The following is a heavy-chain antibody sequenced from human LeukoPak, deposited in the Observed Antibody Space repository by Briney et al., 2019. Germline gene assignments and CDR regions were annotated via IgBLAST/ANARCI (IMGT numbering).Heavy chain of an antibody. Sequence: GGSLRLSCAASEFTFHSYWMNWVRQAPGKGLEWVANIKQDGSEKYYVDSVKGRFTISRDNAKNSLYLQMNSLRAEDTAVYYCARDLGAAYYWGQGTLVTVSS. D-gene: IGHD1-26*01. V-gene: IGHV3-7*01. CDR2: IKQDGSEK. J-gene: IGHJ4*02. CDR3: ARDLGAAYY. CDR1: EFTFHSYW.